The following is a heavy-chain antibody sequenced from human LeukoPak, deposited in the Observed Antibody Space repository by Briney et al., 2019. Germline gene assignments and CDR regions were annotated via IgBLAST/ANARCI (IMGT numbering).Heavy chain of an antibody. D-gene: IGHD1-26*01. CDR2: IYYSGST. J-gene: IGHJ4*02. V-gene: IGHV4-34*01. CDR1: SGSFSGYY. Sequence: SETLSLTCAVYSGSFSGYYWSWIRQPPGKGLEWIGSIYYSGSTYYNPSLKSRVTISVDTSKNQFSLKLSSVTAADTAVYYCANVIVGATETYYFDYWGQGTLVTVSS. CDR3: ANVIVGATETYYFDY.